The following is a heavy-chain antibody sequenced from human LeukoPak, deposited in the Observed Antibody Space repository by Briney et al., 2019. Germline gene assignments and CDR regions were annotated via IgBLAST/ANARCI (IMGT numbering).Heavy chain of an antibody. V-gene: IGHV3-23*01. Sequence: GGSLRLSCAASGFTFSNYAMSWVRQAPGKGLEWVSDFSHSGGGTYYADSVKGRFTISRDNSKNTLYLQMNSLRAEDTAVYYCAKASVWTMVRVVSYFDEWGQGIQVTVSS. CDR1: GFTFSNYA. J-gene: IGHJ4*02. CDR2: FSHSGGGT. D-gene: IGHD3-10*01. CDR3: AKASVWTMVRVVSYFDE.